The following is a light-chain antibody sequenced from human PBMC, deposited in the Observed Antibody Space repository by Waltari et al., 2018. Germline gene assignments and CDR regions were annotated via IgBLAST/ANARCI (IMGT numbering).Light chain of an antibody. CDR2: AAS. V-gene: IGKV3-20*01. Sequence: EIVLTQSPGTLSLSPGERATLSCMASQSVSRAFAWYQQKPGQAPRLLIYAASTRATGVPDRFSGSGSGTDFSLTISRLDPEDFAVYYCQHYVNLPVTFGQGTKVEI. CDR3: QHYVNLPVT. CDR1: QSVSRAF. J-gene: IGKJ1*01.